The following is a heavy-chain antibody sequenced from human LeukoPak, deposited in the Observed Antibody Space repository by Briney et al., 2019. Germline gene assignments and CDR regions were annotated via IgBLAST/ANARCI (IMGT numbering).Heavy chain of an antibody. Sequence: SVKVSCKASGGTFSSYAISWVRQAPGQGLEWMGGIIPIFGTANYAQKFQGRVTITTDESTSIAYMELSSLRSEDTAVYYCARDSTDALAAAGHRMDYWGQGTLVTVSS. J-gene: IGHJ4*02. CDR3: ARDSTDALAAAGHRMDY. CDR1: GGTFSSYA. CDR2: IIPIFGTA. V-gene: IGHV1-69*05. D-gene: IGHD6-13*01.